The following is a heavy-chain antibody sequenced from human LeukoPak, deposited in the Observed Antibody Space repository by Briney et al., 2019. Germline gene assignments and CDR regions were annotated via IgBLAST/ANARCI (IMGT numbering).Heavy chain of an antibody. CDR3: ARDPTTVTTWGYYYYYMDV. J-gene: IGHJ6*03. Sequence: ASVKVSCKASGGTFSSYAVSWVRQAPGQGREWIGGIIPIFATPDYAQKFRGRVSITTDESTSTAYMELSSLRSEDTALYSCARDPTTVTTWGYYYYYMDVWGKGTTVTVSS. V-gene: IGHV1-69*05. CDR1: GGTFSSYA. D-gene: IGHD4-17*01. CDR2: IIPIFATP.